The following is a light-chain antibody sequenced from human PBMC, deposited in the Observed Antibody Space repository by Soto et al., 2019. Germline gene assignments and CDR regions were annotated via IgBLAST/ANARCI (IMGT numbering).Light chain of an antibody. Sequence: DIRVTQSPPSLSASVGGRVTMACRASQTITTWMAWYQQKPGKAPKLLVYDASTLQSGVATRFSGSGSGTEFTLIISGLQPEDSATYYCQQYTNTNNPWMFGQGTKVDI. CDR1: QTITTW. CDR2: DAS. CDR3: QQYTNTNNPWM. J-gene: IGKJ1*01. V-gene: IGKV1-5*01.